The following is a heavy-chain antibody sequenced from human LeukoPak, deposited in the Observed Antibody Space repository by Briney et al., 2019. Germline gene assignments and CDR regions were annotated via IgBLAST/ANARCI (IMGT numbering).Heavy chain of an antibody. J-gene: IGHJ1*01. D-gene: IGHD3-22*01. CDR2: IYHSGST. Sequence: PSETLSLTCAVSGGSISSSNWWSWVRQPPGKGLEWIGEIYHSGSTNYNPSLKSRVTISVDKSKNQFSLKLSSVTAADTAVYYCARGYYDSSGFEYFQDWGQGTLVTVSS. CDR1: GGSISSSNW. V-gene: IGHV4-4*02. CDR3: ARGYYDSSGFEYFQD.